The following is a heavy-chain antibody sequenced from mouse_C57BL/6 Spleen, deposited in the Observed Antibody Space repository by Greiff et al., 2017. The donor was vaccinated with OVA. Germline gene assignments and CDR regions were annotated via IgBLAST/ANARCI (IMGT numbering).Heavy chain of an antibody. Sequence: EVQGVESGGGLVQPKGSLKLSCAASGFTFNTYAMHWVRQAPGKGLEWVARIRSKSSNYATYYADSVKDRFTISRDDSQSMLYLQMNNLKTEDTAMYYCVRDWGDGYSWYFDVWGTGTTVTVSS. CDR2: IRSKSSNYAT. CDR3: VRDWGDGYSWYFDV. J-gene: IGHJ1*03. V-gene: IGHV10-3*01. D-gene: IGHD2-3*01. CDR1: GFTFNTYA.